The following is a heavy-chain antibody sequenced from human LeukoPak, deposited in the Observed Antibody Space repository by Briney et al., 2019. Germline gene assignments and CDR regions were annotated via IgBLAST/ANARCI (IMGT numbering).Heavy chain of an antibody. D-gene: IGHD1-26*01. J-gene: IGHJ3*02. CDR2: MNINSGNA. V-gene: IGHV1-8*01. CDR1: GYTFISYD. Sequence: ASVKVSCKASGYTFISYDINWVRQATGQGLEWMGWMNINSGNAGYAQNFQGRVTMTRDTSISTAYMELSSLTSEDTAVYYCARGGRWELPRPYAFDIWGQGTMVTVSS. CDR3: ARGGRWELPRPYAFDI.